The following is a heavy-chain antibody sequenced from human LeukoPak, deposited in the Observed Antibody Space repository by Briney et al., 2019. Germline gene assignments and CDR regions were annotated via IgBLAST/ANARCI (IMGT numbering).Heavy chain of an antibody. J-gene: IGHJ4*02. Sequence: GESLKISCKTSGYSFTTYWIGWVRQMPGKGLEWMGIIYPGDSDTRYSPSFQGQVTISADRSISTAYLQWSSLKASDIGMYYCARQSQGGSSKWYYYWGQGTLVTVFS. CDR2: IYPGDSDT. CDR3: ARQSQGGSSKWYYY. CDR1: GYSFTTYW. V-gene: IGHV5-51*01. D-gene: IGHD6-13*01.